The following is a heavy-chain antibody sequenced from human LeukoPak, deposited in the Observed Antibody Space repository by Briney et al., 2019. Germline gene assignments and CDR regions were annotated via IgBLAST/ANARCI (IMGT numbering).Heavy chain of an antibody. CDR1: GGSISSSSYY. Sequence: KSSETLSLTCTVFGGSISSSSYYWGWLRQPPGKGLEWIGDIYHSGNTFYNPSLKSRVTISVDTSENQFSLKLSSVTAADTAVFYCARHRVQSSLTEYFDYWGQGTLVTVSS. V-gene: IGHV4-39*01. J-gene: IGHJ4*02. CDR2: IYHSGNT. D-gene: IGHD3-16*02. CDR3: ARHRVQSSLTEYFDY.